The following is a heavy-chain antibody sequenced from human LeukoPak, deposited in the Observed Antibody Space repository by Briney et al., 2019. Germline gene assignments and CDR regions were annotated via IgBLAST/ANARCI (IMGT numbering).Heavy chain of an antibody. D-gene: IGHD6-13*01. CDR1: GYTFTSYA. Sequence: GASVKVCCKASGYTFTSYAMHWVRQAPGQRHEWMGWINAGNGNTKYSQKFQGRVTITRDTSASTAYMELSSLRSEDTAVYYCASRTSSSWYFACFDYWGQGTLVTVSS. CDR3: ASRTSSSWYFACFDY. V-gene: IGHV1-3*01. CDR2: INAGNGNT. J-gene: IGHJ4*02.